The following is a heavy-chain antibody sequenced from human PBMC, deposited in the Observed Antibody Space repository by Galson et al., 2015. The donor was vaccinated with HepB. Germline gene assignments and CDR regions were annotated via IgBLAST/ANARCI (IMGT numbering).Heavy chain of an antibody. CDR1: GFTFSDYY. D-gene: IGHD3-3*02. Sequence: SLRLSCAASGFTFSDYYMEWVRQAPGKGLEWVGRVRHKARRYTTDYVASVEGRFTTSRDDSKNSLYLQTDSLKTEDTAVYYCSRTLPGIDLDYWGQGTLVTVSS. CDR3: SRTLPGIDLDY. J-gene: IGHJ4*02. V-gene: IGHV3-72*01. CDR2: VRHKARRYTT.